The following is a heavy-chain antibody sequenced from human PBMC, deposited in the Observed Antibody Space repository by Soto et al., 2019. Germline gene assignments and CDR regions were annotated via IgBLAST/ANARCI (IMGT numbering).Heavy chain of an antibody. CDR2: ISANDGET. D-gene: IGHD4-4*01. CDR1: GYFFTSYA. CDR3: ARDGMATVDHYFYGMDV. V-gene: IGHV1-18*01. J-gene: IGHJ6*02. Sequence: QIHLVQSGGEVKKTGASVRVSCKASGYFFTSYAIGWVRQAPGQGLEWMGWISANDGETYYAPKLQDRLTMTTDTSTSNAYMELRSLRSDDTAVYYCARDGMATVDHYFYGMDVWGQGTTVIVSS.